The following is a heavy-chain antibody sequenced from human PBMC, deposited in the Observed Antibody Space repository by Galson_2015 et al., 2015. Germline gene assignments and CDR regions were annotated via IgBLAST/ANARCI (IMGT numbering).Heavy chain of an antibody. J-gene: IGHJ3*02. CDR3: ARDGIGALPWYSFDI. CDR1: GFTFSTYA. V-gene: IGHV3-48*02. Sequence: SLRLSCAASGFTFSTYAMNWVRQAPGKGLEWVSYISSNGSTIYYADSVKGRFTISRDNANSSLYLQMNSMRDEDTAFYYCARDGIGALPWYSFDIWGQGTMVPVSS. CDR2: ISSNGSTI. D-gene: IGHD6-6*01.